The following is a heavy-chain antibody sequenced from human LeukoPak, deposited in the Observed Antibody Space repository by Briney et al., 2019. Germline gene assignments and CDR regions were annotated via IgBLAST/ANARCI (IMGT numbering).Heavy chain of an antibody. D-gene: IGHD3-10*01. CDR3: ARGRSWFGEFPPEEENWIDP. CDR2: INHSGST. Sequence: SETLSLTCAVYGGSFSGYYWRWIRQPPGKGLEWIGEINHSGSTNYNPSLKSRVTISVDTSKNQFSLKLSSVTAADTAVYYCARGRSWFGEFPPEEENWIDPWGQGTLVTVSS. V-gene: IGHV4-34*01. CDR1: GGSFSGYY. J-gene: IGHJ5*02.